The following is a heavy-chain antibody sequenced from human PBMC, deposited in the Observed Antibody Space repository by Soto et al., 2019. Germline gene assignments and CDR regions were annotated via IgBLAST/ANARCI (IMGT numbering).Heavy chain of an antibody. Sequence: SKAPRGTYGLCSLRSLRQSHRQGPEWIGGIIPILTTPNYAQKFHGRVTIVADESTTTVYMGLSSLKSEDTAVYYCATSVGIAPTGEDGMDVWVQGSSVPVSS. CDR1: RGTYGLCS. CDR3: ATSVGIAPTGEDGMDV. CDR2: IIPILTTP. D-gene: IGHD2-8*02. V-gene: IGHV1-69*16. J-gene: IGHJ6*02.